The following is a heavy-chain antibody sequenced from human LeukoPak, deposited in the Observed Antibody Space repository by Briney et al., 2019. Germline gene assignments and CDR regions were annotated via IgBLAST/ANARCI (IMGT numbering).Heavy chain of an antibody. CDR3: ARYYSHASDWSEGGLDQ. CDR1: GFTFRTFG. J-gene: IGHJ4*02. V-gene: IGHV3-33*01. D-gene: IGHD6-19*01. Sequence: GGSLRLSCAASGFTFRTFGMHWVRQAPGKGPEWVAVIWFDGSKEYYKDFAKGRFTISRDNSKNTVYLQTNSLRAEDTAVYYCARYYSHASDWSEGGLDQWGQGTLVTVSS. CDR2: IWFDGSKE.